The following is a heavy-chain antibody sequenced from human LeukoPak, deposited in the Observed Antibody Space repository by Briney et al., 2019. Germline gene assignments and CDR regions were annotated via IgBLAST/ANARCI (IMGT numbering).Heavy chain of an antibody. Sequence: ASVTVSCKASGGTFSSYAISWVRQAPGQGLEWMGRISAYSGNTNYAQKLQGRVIMTTDTSTSTAYMELTSLRPDDTAVYYCARDSMTTVTIDKFDYWGQGTLVTVSS. J-gene: IGHJ4*02. D-gene: IGHD4-17*01. CDR1: GGTFSSYA. V-gene: IGHV1-18*01. CDR2: ISAYSGNT. CDR3: ARDSMTTVTIDKFDY.